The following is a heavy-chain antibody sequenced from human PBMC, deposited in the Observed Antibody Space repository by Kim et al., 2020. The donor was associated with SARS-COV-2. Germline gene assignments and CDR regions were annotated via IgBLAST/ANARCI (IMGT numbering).Heavy chain of an antibody. CDR3: VKDQVGTTGLDAFDI. Sequence: GGSLRLSCSASGFTFSSYAMHWVRQAPGKGLEYVSAISNNGGSTYYADSVKGRFTISRDNSKNTLYLQMSSLRAEDTAVYYCVKDQVGTTGLDAFDIWGQGTMVTVSS. CDR1: GFTFSSYA. D-gene: IGHD1-1*01. J-gene: IGHJ3*02. CDR2: ISNNGGST. V-gene: IGHV3-64D*09.